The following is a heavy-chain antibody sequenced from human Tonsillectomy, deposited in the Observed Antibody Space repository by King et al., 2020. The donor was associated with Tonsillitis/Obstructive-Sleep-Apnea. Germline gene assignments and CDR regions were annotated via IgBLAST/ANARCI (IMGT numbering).Heavy chain of an antibody. V-gene: IGHV3-11*06. Sequence: VQLVESGGGLVKPGGSLRLSCAASGFTFSDYYMSWIRQAPGKGLEWVSYISSSSSYTNYADSVKGRFTISRENAKNSLYLQMNSLRAEDTAVYYCARAYGHIVVVTAVDYWGQGTLVTVSS. J-gene: IGHJ4*02. CDR2: ISSSSSYT. CDR3: ARAYGHIVVVTAVDY. CDR1: GFTFSDYY. D-gene: IGHD2-21*02.